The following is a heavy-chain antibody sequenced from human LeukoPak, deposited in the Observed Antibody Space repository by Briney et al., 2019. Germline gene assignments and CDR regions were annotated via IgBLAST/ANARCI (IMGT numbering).Heavy chain of an antibody. J-gene: IGHJ5*02. CDR1: GYSISSGYY. V-gene: IGHV4-38-2*02. CDR2: IYHSGST. D-gene: IGHD6-13*01. CDR3: AWSSSRWGFDP. Sequence: SETLSLTCTVSGYSISSGYYWGWIRQPPGKGLEWIGSIYHSGSTYYNPSLKSRVTISVDTSKNQFSLKLSSVTAAGTAVYYCAWSSSRWGFDPWGQGTLVTVSS.